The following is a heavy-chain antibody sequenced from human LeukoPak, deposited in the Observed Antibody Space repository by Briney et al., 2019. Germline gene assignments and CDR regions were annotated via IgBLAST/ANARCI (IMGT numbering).Heavy chain of an antibody. V-gene: IGHV1-69*13. J-gene: IGHJ3*02. D-gene: IGHD3-22*01. Sequence: ASVKVSCKASGYTFTSHAISWVRQAPGQGLEWMGGLIPIYGSPNYAQKFQGRLTITSDESTRTVYMELSSLRPEDSAVHYCAGFFYDNSGDAFDIWGQGTMVTVSS. CDR2: LIPIYGSP. CDR1: GYTFTSHA. CDR3: AGFFYDNSGDAFDI.